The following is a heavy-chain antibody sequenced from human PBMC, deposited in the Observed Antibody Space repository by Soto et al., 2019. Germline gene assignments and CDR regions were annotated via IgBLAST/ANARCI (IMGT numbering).Heavy chain of an antibody. D-gene: IGHD3-9*01. CDR2: MYPEDSET. V-gene: IGHV5-51*01. Sequence: PRESQNISCKRPGDRYTNYCIGSVRQKHEKDLEWIGIMYPEDSETRYSPSFHSLVTISVDKSISTAHLQQKTQQASATATYSCTKGAERTVQRFLDWVCGHWGQGTPVPVSS. J-gene: IGHJ4*02. CDR1: GDRYTNYC. CDR3: TKGAERTVQRFLDWVCGH.